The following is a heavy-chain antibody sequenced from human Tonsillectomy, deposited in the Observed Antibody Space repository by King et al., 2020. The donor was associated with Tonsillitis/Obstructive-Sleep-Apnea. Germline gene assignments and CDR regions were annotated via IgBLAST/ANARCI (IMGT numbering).Heavy chain of an antibody. V-gene: IGHV4-34*01. CDR2: INHSGST. CDR1: GGSFSGSY. D-gene: IGHD2-15*01. Sequence: VQLQQWGAGLLKPSETLSLTCAVYGGSFSGSYWSWIRQSPGKGLEWIGEINHSGSTNYNPSLKSRVTISVDTSKNQFSLKLRSVTAADTAVYYCARGDIVVVVAARDYYYYMDVWGKGTTVTVSS. J-gene: IGHJ6*03. CDR3: ARGDIVVVVAARDYYYYMDV.